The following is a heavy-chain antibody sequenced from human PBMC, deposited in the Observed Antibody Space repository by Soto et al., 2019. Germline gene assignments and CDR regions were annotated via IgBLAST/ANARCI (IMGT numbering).Heavy chain of an antibody. CDR3: ARDYYDSSGCLGY. V-gene: IGHV3-30*03. J-gene: IGHJ4*02. CDR1: GFTFSSYW. Sequence: PGGSLRLSCAASGFTFSSYWMSWVRQAPGKGLEWVAVISYDGRNKYYADSVKGRFTISRDNPKNTLYLKMNSLRAEDTAVYYCARDYYDSSGCLGYWAQGPLVTVPS. CDR2: ISYDGRNK. D-gene: IGHD3-22*01.